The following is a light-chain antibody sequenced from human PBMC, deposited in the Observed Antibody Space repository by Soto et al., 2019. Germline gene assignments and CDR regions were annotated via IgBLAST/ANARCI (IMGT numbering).Light chain of an antibody. J-gene: IGKJ4*01. CDR2: KAS. CDR1: QTISSW. Sequence: DIQMTQSPSTLSGSVGDRVTITCRASQTISSWLAWYQQKPGKAPKLLIYKASTLKSGVPSRFSGSGSGTDFTLTISSLQPDDFATYYCQQYESYSPLTFGGGTKVDIK. CDR3: QQYESYSPLT. V-gene: IGKV1-5*03.